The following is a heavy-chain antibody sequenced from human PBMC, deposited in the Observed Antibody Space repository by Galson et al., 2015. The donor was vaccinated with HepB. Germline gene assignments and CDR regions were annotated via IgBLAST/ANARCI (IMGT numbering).Heavy chain of an antibody. V-gene: IGHV4-30-4*01. J-gene: IGHJ6*03. Sequence: LSLPCTVSGGSTNSGDYYWPRIRRPPGEGLAWIGYIYYSGTFYYNPSLQSRVAISLDTSKNQFSLRLNSVTAADTAVYYCARSLGDLNGSQHMEVWGEGTTVTASS. CDR2: IYYSGTF. CDR3: ARSLGDLNGSQHMEV. CDR1: GGSTNSGDYY. D-gene: IGHD2-21*01.